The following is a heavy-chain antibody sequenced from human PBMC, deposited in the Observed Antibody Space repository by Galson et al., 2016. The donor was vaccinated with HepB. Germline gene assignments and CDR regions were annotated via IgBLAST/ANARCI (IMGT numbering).Heavy chain of an antibody. V-gene: IGHV5-51*01. D-gene: IGHD6-6*01. J-gene: IGHJ6*02. Sequence: QSGAEVKKPGDSLNISCKGSGYNFTSYWIGWVRQMPGKGLEWMGVISPGDSDTRYSPSFQGQVTISADKSITTAYLHWSSLKASDTAMYYCARLWAAARPEFYVDYGADVWGLGTIVTVS. CDR2: ISPGDSDT. CDR1: GYNFTSYW. CDR3: ARLWAAARPEFYVDYGADV.